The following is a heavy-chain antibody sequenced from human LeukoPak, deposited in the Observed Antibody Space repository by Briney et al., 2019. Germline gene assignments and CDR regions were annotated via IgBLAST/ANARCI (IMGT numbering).Heavy chain of an antibody. Sequence: SETLSLTCTVSGGSISSGDYYWSWIRQPPGKGLEWIGYIYYSGSTYYNPSLKSRVTISVDTSKNQFSLKLSSVTAADTAVYYCARARGITIFEVVRIGRFDPWGQGTLVTVSS. CDR1: GGSISSGDYY. J-gene: IGHJ5*02. V-gene: IGHV4-30-4*08. D-gene: IGHD3-3*01. CDR3: ARARGITIFEVVRIGRFDP. CDR2: IYYSGST.